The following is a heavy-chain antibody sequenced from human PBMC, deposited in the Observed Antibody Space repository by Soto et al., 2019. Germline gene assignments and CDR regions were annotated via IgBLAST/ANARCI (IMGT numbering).Heavy chain of an antibody. V-gene: IGHV1-69*13. D-gene: IGHD6-13*01. Sequence: GASVKVSCKASGGTFSSYATSWVRQAPGQGLEWMGGIIPIFGTANYAQKFQGRVTITADESTSTAYMELSSLRSEDTAVYYCARGGDSSSWYGGLNWLDPRGEGTPVTVSS. CDR1: GGTFSSYA. J-gene: IGHJ5*02. CDR2: IIPIFGTA. CDR3: ARGGDSSSWYGGLNWLDP.